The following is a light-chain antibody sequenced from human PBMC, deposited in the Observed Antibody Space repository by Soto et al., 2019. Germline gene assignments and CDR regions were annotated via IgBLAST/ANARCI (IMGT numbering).Light chain of an antibody. Sequence: QSALTQPASVSGAPTQSITISCTGTSSDIGSYDLVSWYQQHPGTAPKLMIYEVNKRPSGVSYRFSGSKSGTTASLTISGLEDEDEADYYCCAYAGSGTVAFGGGTKLTVL. CDR3: CAYAGSGTVA. J-gene: IGLJ2*01. CDR2: EVN. CDR1: SSDIGSYDL. V-gene: IGLV2-23*02.